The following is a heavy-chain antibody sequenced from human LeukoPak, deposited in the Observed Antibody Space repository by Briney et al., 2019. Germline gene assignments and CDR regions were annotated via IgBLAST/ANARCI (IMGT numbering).Heavy chain of an antibody. CDR2: ISYDGSNK. J-gene: IGHJ4*02. CDR1: GFTFSSYA. D-gene: IGHD5-18*01. V-gene: IGHV3-30-3*01. Sequence: GRSLRLSCAASGFTFSSYAMHWVRQAPGKGLEWVAVISYDGSNKYYADSVKGRFTISRDNSKNTLYPQMNSLRAEDTAVHYCARDYRGYSYGYTDYWGQGTLVTVSS. CDR3: ARDYRGYSYGYTDY.